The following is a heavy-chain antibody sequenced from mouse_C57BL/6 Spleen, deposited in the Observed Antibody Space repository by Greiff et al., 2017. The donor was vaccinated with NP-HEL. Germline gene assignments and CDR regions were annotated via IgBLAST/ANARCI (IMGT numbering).Heavy chain of an antibody. J-gene: IGHJ1*03. D-gene: IGHD1-1*01. CDR1: GYTFTGYW. Sequence: VHLVESGAELMKPGASVKLSCKATGYTFTGYWIEWVKQRPGHGLEWIGEILPGSGSTNYNEKFKGKATFTADTSSNTAYMQLSSLTTEDSAIYYCARWHYYGSSSYWYFDVWGTGTTVTVSS. CDR2: ILPGSGST. V-gene: IGHV1-9*01. CDR3: ARWHYYGSSSYWYFDV.